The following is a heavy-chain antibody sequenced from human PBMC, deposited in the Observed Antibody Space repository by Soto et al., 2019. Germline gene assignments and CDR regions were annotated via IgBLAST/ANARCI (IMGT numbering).Heavy chain of an antibody. V-gene: IGHV1-58*01. CDR3: AADVVTHYGMDV. Sequence: GASVKVSCKASGFTFTSPAVQWVRQARGQRLEWIGWIVVGSGNTNYAQKFQERVTITRDMSTSTAYMELSSLRSEDTAVYYCAADVVTHYGMDVWGQGTTVTVSS. J-gene: IGHJ6*02. CDR1: GFTFTSPA. CDR2: IVVGSGNT. D-gene: IGHD3-16*02.